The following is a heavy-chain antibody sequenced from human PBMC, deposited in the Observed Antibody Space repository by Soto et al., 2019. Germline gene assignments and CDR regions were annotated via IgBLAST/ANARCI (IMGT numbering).Heavy chain of an antibody. Sequence: SGPTLVNPTQTLTLTCTFSGFSLSTSGVGVGWIRQPPGKALEWLALIYWDDDKRYSPSLKSRLTITKDTSKNQVVLTMTNMDPVDTVTYYCAHLITPHTLTDAFDIWGQGTMVTVSS. V-gene: IGHV2-5*02. CDR3: AHLITPHTLTDAFDI. CDR1: GFSLSTSGVG. D-gene: IGHD3-16*01. J-gene: IGHJ3*02. CDR2: IYWDDDK.